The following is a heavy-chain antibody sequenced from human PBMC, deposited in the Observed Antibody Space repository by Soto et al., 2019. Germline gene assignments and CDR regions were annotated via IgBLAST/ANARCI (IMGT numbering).Heavy chain of an antibody. J-gene: IGHJ3*02. CDR3: AREPRPYYYGSGDAFDI. V-gene: IGHV4-34*01. CDR2: INHSGST. CDR1: GGSFSGYY. D-gene: IGHD3-10*01. Sequence: QVQLQQWGAGLLKPSETLSLTCAVYGGSFSGYYWSWIRQPPGKGLEWIGEINHSGSTNYNPSLKSRVTISVDTSKNQFSLKLSSVTAADTAVYYCAREPRPYYYGSGDAFDIWGQGTMVTVSS.